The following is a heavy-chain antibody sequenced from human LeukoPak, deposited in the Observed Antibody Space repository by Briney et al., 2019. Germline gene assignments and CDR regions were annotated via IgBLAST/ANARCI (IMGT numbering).Heavy chain of an antibody. CDR3: ASKTRDYFDY. J-gene: IGHJ4*02. CDR2: INHSGST. Sequence: SETLSLTCAVYGGSFSGYYWSWIRQPPGKGLEWIGVINHSGSTNYNPSLKSRVTISVDTYKNQFSLKLTSVTAADTAVYYCASKTRDYFDYWGQGTLVTVSS. CDR1: GGSFSGYY. V-gene: IGHV4-34*01.